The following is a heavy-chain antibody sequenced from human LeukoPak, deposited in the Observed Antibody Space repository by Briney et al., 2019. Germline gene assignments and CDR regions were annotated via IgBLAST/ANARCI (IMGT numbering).Heavy chain of an antibody. D-gene: IGHD3-3*01. CDR1: GFTFSSYA. CDR3: AKDRDYDFWSGYSPLDH. Sequence: GGSLRLSCAASGFTFSSYAMSWVRQAPGKGLEWVSAISGSGGSTYYADSVKGRFTISRDNSKNTLYLQMNSLRAEDTAVYYCAKDRDYDFWSGYSPLDHWGQGTLVTVSS. V-gene: IGHV3-23*01. CDR2: ISGSGGST. J-gene: IGHJ4*02.